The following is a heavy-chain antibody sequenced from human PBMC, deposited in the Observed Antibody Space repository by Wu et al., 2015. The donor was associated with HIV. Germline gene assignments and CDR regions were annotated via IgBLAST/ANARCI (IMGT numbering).Heavy chain of an antibody. CDR2: INHSGST. V-gene: IGHV4-34*01. CDR1: GGSFSGYY. J-gene: IGHJ4*02. CDR3: ARGTTGDSDY. Sequence: QVQLQQWGAGLLKPSETLSLTCAVYGGSFSGYYWSWIRQPPGKGLEWIGEINHSGSTNYNPSLKSRVTISVDTSKNQFSLKLSSVTAADTAVYYCARGTTGDSDYWGQGTLVTVSS. D-gene: IGHD7-27*01.